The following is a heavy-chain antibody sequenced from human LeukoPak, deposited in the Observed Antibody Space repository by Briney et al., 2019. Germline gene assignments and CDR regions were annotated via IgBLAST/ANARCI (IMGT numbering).Heavy chain of an antibody. J-gene: IGHJ4*02. Sequence: GGSLRLSCAASGFTVSSNYMSWVRQAPGKGLEWVSVIYSGGSTYYADSVKGRFTISRDNYKNTLYLQMNSLRAEDTAVYYCARNYYDSSGYDYAFDYWGQGTLVTVSS. CDR3: ARNYYDSSGYDYAFDY. D-gene: IGHD3-22*01. CDR2: IYSGGST. V-gene: IGHV3-53*01. CDR1: GFTVSSNY.